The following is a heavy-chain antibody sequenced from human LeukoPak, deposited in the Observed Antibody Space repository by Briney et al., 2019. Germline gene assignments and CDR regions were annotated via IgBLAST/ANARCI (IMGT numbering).Heavy chain of an antibody. CDR2: ISAYNGNT. V-gene: IGHV1-18*01. CDR1: GYTFTSYG. D-gene: IGHD3-22*01. CDR3: ASLVVVIKGDAFDI. Sequence: ASVKVSCKASGYTFTSYGISWVRQAPGQGLEWMGWISAYNGNTNYAQKLQGRVTMTTDTSTSTAYMELRSLRSDYTAVYYCASLVVVIKGDAFDIWGQGTMVTVSS. J-gene: IGHJ3*02.